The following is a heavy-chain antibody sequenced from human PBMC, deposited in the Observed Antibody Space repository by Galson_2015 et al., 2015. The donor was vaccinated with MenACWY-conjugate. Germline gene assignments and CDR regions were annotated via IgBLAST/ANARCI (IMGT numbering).Heavy chain of an antibody. D-gene: IGHD5-24*01. Sequence: QSGAEVTKPGESLRISCTGSGYSFTTYWISWVRQMPGKGMEWMGRIDPSDSYTNYSPSFKGHVTISADKSISTAYLQWSSLKASDTAMYYCARQGGGHNYGRDAFDIWGQGTMVTVSS. CDR2: IDPSDSYT. V-gene: IGHV5-10-1*01. J-gene: IGHJ3*02. CDR1: GYSFTTYW. CDR3: ARQGGGHNYGRDAFDI.